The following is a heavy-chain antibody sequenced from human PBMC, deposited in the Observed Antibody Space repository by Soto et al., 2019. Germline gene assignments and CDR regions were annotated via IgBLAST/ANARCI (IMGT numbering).Heavy chain of an antibody. V-gene: IGHV1-2*02. CDR2: INPNSGGT. Sequence: ASVKVSCKASGYTFTGYYMHWVRQAPGQGLEWMGWINPNSGGTNYAQKFQGRVTMTRDTSISTAYMELSRLRSDDTAVYYCARGPYYDFWSGYYLGIDYWGQGTLVTVSS. D-gene: IGHD3-3*01. J-gene: IGHJ4*02. CDR3: ARGPYYDFWSGYYLGIDY. CDR1: GYTFTGYY.